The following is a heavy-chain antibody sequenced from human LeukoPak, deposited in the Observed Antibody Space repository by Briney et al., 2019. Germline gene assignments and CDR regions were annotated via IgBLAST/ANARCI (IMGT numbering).Heavy chain of an antibody. D-gene: IGHD3-10*01. Sequence: ASVKVSCKVSGGTFSKNSISWVRQAPGQGLEWMGRTIPIVGVEHYAQKFQGRVTITADMSTSTAYMDLSSLRSDDTAVYYCAREPPRVHYYGSGSYFDYWGQGTLVTVSS. J-gene: IGHJ4*02. CDR3: AREPPRVHYYGSGSYFDY. CDR2: TIPIVGVE. CDR1: GGTFSKNS. V-gene: IGHV1-69*04.